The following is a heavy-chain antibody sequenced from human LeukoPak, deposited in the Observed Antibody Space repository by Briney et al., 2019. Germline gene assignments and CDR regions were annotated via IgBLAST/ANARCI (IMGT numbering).Heavy chain of an antibody. CDR2: INPNSGGT. CDR3: ARDESVRADGYQSY. D-gene: IGHD3-22*01. V-gene: IGHV1-2*02. CDR1: GYTFTGYY. J-gene: IGHJ4*02. Sequence: GASVKVSCKASGYTFTGYYMHWVRQAPGQGLEWMGWINPNSGGTNYAQKFQGRVTMTRDTSTSTAYMELSRLRSDDTAVYYCARDESVRADGYQSYWGQGTLVTVSS.